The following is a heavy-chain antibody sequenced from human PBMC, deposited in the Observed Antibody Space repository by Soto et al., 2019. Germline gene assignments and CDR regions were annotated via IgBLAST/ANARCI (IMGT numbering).Heavy chain of an antibody. D-gene: IGHD5-12*01. CDR3: ARGALEMATINYFDY. Sequence: ASVNVSCKASGGTFSSYAITWVRQAPGQGLEWMGGIIPIFGTANYAQKFQGRVTITADESTSTAYMELSSLRSEDTAVYYCARGALEMATINYFDYWGQGTLVTASS. J-gene: IGHJ4*02. CDR1: GGTFSSYA. CDR2: IIPIFGTA. V-gene: IGHV1-69*13.